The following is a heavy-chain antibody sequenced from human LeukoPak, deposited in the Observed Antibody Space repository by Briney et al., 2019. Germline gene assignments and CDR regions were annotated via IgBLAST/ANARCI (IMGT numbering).Heavy chain of an antibody. V-gene: IGHV4-4*02. CDR1: GGSISSSNW. CDR3: ARGMRGYSYGRDAFDI. Sequence: SETLSLTCAVSGGSISSSNWWSWVRQPPGKGLEWIGEIYHSGSTNYSPSLKSRVTISVDKSKNQFSLKLSSVTAADTAVYYCARGMRGYSYGRDAFDIWGQGTMVTVSS. D-gene: IGHD5-18*01. CDR2: IYHSGST. J-gene: IGHJ3*02.